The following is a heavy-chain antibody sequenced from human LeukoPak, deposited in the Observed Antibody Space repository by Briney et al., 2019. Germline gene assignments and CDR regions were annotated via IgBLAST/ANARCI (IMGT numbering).Heavy chain of an antibody. CDR3: ARGRDTIFGVVNGNWFDP. D-gene: IGHD3-3*01. J-gene: IGHJ5*02. V-gene: IGHV1-8*01. CDR2: MNPNSGNT. CDR1: GYTFTSYD. Sequence: ASVKVSCKASGYTFTSYDINWVRQATGQGLEWMGWMNPNSGNTGYAQKFQGRVTMTRNTPISTAYMELSGLRSEDTAVYYCARGRDTIFGVVNGNWFDPWGQGTLVTVSS.